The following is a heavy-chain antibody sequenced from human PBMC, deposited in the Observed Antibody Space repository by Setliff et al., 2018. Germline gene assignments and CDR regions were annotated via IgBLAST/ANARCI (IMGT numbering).Heavy chain of an antibody. CDR2: LSYDERVI. J-gene: IGHJ5*02. Sequence: PGESLKISCVASGFNFNSYVMHWVRQAPGKGLEWVAVLSYDERVIYYADSVKGRFTISRDNAKSSVYLQMSSLRAEDTAFYFCAKGAHFSNYARVFDPWGQGTLVTVSS. CDR1: GFNFNSYV. CDR3: AKGAHFSNYARVFDP. V-gene: IGHV3-30*18. D-gene: IGHD4-4*01.